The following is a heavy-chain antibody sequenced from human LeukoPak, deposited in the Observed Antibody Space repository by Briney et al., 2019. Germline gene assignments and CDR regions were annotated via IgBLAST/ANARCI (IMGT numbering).Heavy chain of an antibody. CDR3: ARAGFYGGTNYFDY. Sequence: ASVKVSCKASGYTFTSYDINWVRQATGQGLEWMGWMNPNSGNTGYAQKFQGRVTMTRNTSISTAYMELSSLRSEDTAVYYCARAGFYGGTNYFDYWGQGTLVTVSS. D-gene: IGHD4-23*01. CDR2: MNPNSGNT. CDR1: GYTFTSYD. V-gene: IGHV1-8*01. J-gene: IGHJ4*02.